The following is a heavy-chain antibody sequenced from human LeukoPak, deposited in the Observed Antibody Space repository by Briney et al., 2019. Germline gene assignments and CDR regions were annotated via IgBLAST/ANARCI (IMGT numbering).Heavy chain of an antibody. V-gene: IGHV3-7*01. J-gene: IGHJ4*02. D-gene: IGHD3-10*01. Sequence: GGSLRLSCAASGFTFSSCWMSRVRQAPGKGLEWVANIKEDGSEKYYVDSVKGRFTIYRDTGKNSIYLQLNSLRADDTAVYYCARYRGCYSSGSSEYYFDYWGQGTLVTVSS. CDR2: IKEDGSEK. CDR1: GFTFSSCW. CDR3: ARYRGCYSSGSSEYYFDY.